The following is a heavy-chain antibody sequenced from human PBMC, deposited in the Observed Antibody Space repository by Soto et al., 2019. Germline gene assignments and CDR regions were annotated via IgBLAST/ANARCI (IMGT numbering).Heavy chain of an antibody. Sequence: PSVKVSCKASGGTFSSYAISWVRQAPGQGLEWMGGIIPIFGTANYAQKFQGRVTITADESTSTAYMELSSLRSEDTAVYYCATVDYVWGSYRLNVWGQGTTVTVSS. CDR2: IIPIFGTA. V-gene: IGHV1-69*13. CDR1: GGTFSSYA. CDR3: ATVDYVWGSYRLNV. D-gene: IGHD3-16*02. J-gene: IGHJ6*02.